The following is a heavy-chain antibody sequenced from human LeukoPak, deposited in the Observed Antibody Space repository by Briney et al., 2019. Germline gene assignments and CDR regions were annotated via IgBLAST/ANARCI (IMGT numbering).Heavy chain of an antibody. D-gene: IGHD1-26*01. CDR3: GMSGDRVPLQDDVFDV. CDR1: GSSFTSYC. CDR2: IYPGDSGP. J-gene: IGHJ3*01. Sequence: GESLKISRKVSGSSFTSYCIGWVRQLPGKGLEWMGIIYPGDSGPTYSPSFQGQVTISVDKSINTAYLQWSSLQASDTAMYYCGMSGDRVPLQDDVFDVWGQGTMVTVST. V-gene: IGHV5-51*01.